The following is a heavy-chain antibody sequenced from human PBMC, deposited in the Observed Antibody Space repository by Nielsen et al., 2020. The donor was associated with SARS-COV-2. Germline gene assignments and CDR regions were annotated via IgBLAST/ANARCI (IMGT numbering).Heavy chain of an antibody. CDR3: ASPNRVDGMDV. D-gene: IGHD1-14*01. J-gene: IGHJ6*02. V-gene: IGHV1-18*01. CDR1: GYTFTSYG. Sequence: ASVKVSCKASGYTFTSYGISWVRQAPGQGLEWMGWISAYNGNTNYAQKLQGRVTMTRNTSISTAYMELSSLRSEDTAVYYCASPNRVDGMDVWGQGTTVTVSS. CDR2: ISAYNGNT.